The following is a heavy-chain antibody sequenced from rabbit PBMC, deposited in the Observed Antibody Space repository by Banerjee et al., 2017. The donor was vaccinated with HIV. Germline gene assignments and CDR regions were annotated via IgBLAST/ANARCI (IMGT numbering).Heavy chain of an antibody. CDR1: GFDFSSSYW. V-gene: IGHV1S40*01. D-gene: IGHD8-1*01. CDR3: ARAAGGSWWTFDH. J-gene: IGHJ2*01. CDR2: IDAGTSDIT. Sequence: QSLEESGGDLVKPGASLTLTCTASGFDFSSSYWICWVRQAPGKGLEWIACIDAGTSDITYYATWAKGRFTISKTSSTTVTLQMTSLTAADTATYFCARAAGGSWWTFDHWGPGTLVTVS.